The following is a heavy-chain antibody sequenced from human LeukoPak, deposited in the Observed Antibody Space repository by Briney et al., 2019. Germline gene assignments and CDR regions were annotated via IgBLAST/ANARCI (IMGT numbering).Heavy chain of an antibody. CDR2: IIPIFGTA. J-gene: IGHJ6*03. CDR1: GYTFTSYD. D-gene: IGHD2-2*01. Sequence: ASVKVSCKASGYTFTSYDINWVRQATGQGLEWMGGIIPIFGTANYAQKFQGRVTITTDESTSTAYMELSSLRSEDTAVYYCASGGWNLVVPAAMADYYYYMDVWGKGTTVTVSS. CDR3: ASGGWNLVVPAAMADYYYYMDV. V-gene: IGHV1-69*05.